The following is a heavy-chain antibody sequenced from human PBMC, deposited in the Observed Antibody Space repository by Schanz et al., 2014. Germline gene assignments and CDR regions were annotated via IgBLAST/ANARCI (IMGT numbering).Heavy chain of an antibody. CDR3: VSSGSYSSYAF. CDR1: GFTFSDYW. D-gene: IGHD3-10*01. J-gene: IGHJ4*02. Sequence: VQLVESGGGLVQPGGSLRLSCTASGFTFSDYWMSWVRQAPGKGLEWVAFVPFDGSQKFYADSVKGRFTISRDNSKNTVYLQMNTLRVEDTAVYHCVSSGSYSSYAFWGQGTLVTVSS. CDR2: VPFDGSQK. V-gene: IGHV3-30*02.